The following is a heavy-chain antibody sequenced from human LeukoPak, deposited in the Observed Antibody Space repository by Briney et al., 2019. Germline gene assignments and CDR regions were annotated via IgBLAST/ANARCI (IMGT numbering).Heavy chain of an antibody. CDR3: ARRGYGDYLDY. CDR1: GYSIGSGYY. V-gene: IGHV4-38-2*01. Sequence: PSETLSLTCAVSGYSIGSGYYWGWIRQPPGKGLEWIGSIYHSGSTYYNPSLKSRVTISVDTSKNQFSLKLSSVTAADTAVYYCARRGYGDYLDYWGQGTLVTVSS. CDR2: IYHSGST. D-gene: IGHD4-17*01. J-gene: IGHJ4*02.